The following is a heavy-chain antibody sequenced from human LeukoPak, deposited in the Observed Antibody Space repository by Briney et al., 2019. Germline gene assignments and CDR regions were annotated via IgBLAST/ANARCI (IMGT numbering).Heavy chain of an antibody. D-gene: IGHD1-20*01. CDR3: ASTLTGTTDY. J-gene: IGHJ4*02. CDR2: ISGTGGGT. Sequence: GGSLRLSCAASGFTFNTYAMSWVRQAPGKGLEWASSISGTGGGTYYADSVKGRFTISRDNSHKTLYLQMNSLRAEDTAVYYCASTLTGTTDYWGQGTLVTVSS. V-gene: IGHV3-23*01. CDR1: GFTFNTYA.